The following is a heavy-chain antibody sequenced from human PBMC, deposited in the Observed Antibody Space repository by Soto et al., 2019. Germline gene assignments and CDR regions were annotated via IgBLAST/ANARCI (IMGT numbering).Heavy chain of an antibody. Sequence: PGGSLRLSCAASGFTFSDYYMSWIRQAPGKGLEWVSYISSSSSYTNYADSVKGRFTISRDNAKNSLYLQMNSLRAEDTAVYYCARDIVVVVADAGIFDYWGQGTLVTVSS. CDR3: ARDIVVVVADAGIFDY. V-gene: IGHV3-11*06. CDR1: GFTFSDYY. J-gene: IGHJ4*02. D-gene: IGHD2-15*01. CDR2: ISSSSSYT.